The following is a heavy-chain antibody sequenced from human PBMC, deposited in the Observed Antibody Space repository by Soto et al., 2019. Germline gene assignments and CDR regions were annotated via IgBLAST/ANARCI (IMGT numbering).Heavy chain of an antibody. V-gene: IGHV1-2*04. J-gene: IGHJ6*02. Sequence: QVQLVQSGAEVKKPGASVKVSCKASGYTFTGYYMHWVRQAPGQGLEWMGWINPNSGGTNYAQKVQGWVTMTRDTSISTAYMELSRLRSDDTAVYYCARDGDFWSGYSDYYYYGMDVWGQGTTVTVSS. D-gene: IGHD3-3*01. CDR2: INPNSGGT. CDR3: ARDGDFWSGYSDYYYYGMDV. CDR1: GYTFTGYY.